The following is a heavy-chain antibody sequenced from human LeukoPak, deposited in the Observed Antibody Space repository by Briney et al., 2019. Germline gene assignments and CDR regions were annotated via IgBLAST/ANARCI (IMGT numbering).Heavy chain of an antibody. D-gene: IGHD3-10*01. CDR1: GFTFSSYA. V-gene: IGHV4-39*01. J-gene: IGHJ4*02. CDR2: FEYSGNT. Sequence: PGGSLRLSCAASGFTFSSYAMSWVRQTPGKGPEWVGTFEYSGNTVYNPSLKSRVTISVDTSKNQFPLMLSSVTATDTAVYYCARRRHDGTGHHYFDLWGQGTLVTVTS. CDR3: ARRRHDGTGHHYFDL.